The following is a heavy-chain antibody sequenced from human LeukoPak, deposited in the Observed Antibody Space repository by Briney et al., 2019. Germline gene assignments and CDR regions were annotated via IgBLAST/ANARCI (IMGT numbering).Heavy chain of an antibody. CDR2: IYYSGST. D-gene: IGHD6-13*01. V-gene: IGHV4-59*01. CDR3: AREIAAAGTGDAFDI. Sequence: SETLSLTCTVSGGSISSYDWSWIRQPPGKGLEWIGYIYYSGSTNYNPSLKSRVTISVDTSKNQFSLKLSSVTAADTAVYYCAREIAAAGTGDAFDIWGQGTMVTVSS. CDR1: GGSISSYD. J-gene: IGHJ3*02.